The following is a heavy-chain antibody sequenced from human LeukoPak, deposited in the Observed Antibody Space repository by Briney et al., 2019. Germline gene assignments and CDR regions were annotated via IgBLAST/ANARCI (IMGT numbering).Heavy chain of an antibody. V-gene: IGHV3-21*01. CDR3: ARARDYYGSGSYYNIDY. CDR1: GFTFSSYA. J-gene: IGHJ4*02. Sequence: GGSLRLSCAASGFTFSSYAMSWVRQAPGKGLEWVSSISSSSSYIYYADSVKGRFTISRDNAKNSLYLQMNSLRAEDTAVYYCARARDYYGSGSYYNIDYWGQGTLVTVSS. D-gene: IGHD3-10*01. CDR2: ISSSSSYI.